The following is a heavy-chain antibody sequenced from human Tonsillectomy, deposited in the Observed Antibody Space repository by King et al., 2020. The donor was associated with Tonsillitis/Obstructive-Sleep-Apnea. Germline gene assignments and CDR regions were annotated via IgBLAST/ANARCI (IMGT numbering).Heavy chain of an antibody. J-gene: IGHJ5*02. CDR3: ARSDCRSTSCYQGGWFDP. CDR1: GYSFTSYW. V-gene: IGHV5-10-1*03. CDR2: IDPSDSYT. D-gene: IGHD2-2*01. Sequence: VQLVESGAEVKKPGESLRISCKGSGYSFTSYWISWVRQMPGKGLEWMARIDPSDSYTNYSPSFQGHVTISADKSISTAYLQWSSLKASDTAMYYCARSDCRSTSCYQGGWFDPWGQGTLVTVSS.